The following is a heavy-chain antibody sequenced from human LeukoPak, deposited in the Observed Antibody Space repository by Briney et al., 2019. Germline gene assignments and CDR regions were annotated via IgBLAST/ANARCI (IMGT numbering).Heavy chain of an antibody. Sequence: SVKVSFTASGGTFSSYTISWVRQAPGQGLEWMGGIIPIFATANYPEKFQGRVTITADESTSTAYMELSSLRSEDTAVYYCARGLAGNPTEYWGQGTLVTVSS. CDR3: ARGLAGNPTEY. CDR2: IIPIFATA. J-gene: IGHJ4*02. D-gene: IGHD1-14*01. CDR1: GGTFSSYT. V-gene: IGHV1-69*13.